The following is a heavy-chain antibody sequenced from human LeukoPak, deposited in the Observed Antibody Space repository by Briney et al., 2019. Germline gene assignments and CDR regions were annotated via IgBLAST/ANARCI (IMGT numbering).Heavy chain of an antibody. CDR3: ARALFTSHFSYFYYLDV. D-gene: IGHD2/OR15-2a*01. CDR2: VFHTGST. J-gene: IGHJ6*03. CDR1: GGSISSGSYY. V-gene: IGHV4-31*03. Sequence: ETSETLSLTCTVSGGSISSGSYYWSWVRQPPEKGLEWIGFVFHTGSTHYSPSLKSRVTMSVDTSTDRFSLNMDSVTAADTATYYCARALFTSHFSYFYYLDVWGKGTTATVSS.